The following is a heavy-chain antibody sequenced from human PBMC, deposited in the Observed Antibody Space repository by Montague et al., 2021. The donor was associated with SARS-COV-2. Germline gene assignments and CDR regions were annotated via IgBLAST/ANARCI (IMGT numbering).Heavy chain of an antibody. CDR2: IYSGVNT. CDR3: SRMAGGNDSRPFDL. D-gene: IGHD2-15*01. J-gene: IGHJ5*02. Sequence: SLRLSCAASGLSVSSNYMTWVRQAPGKGLDWVSVIYSGVNTYYSDSVRGRFTISRDNSKKILYLQMNRLRVDDTAVYYCSRMAGGNDSRPFDLWGQGTLVIVSS. V-gene: IGHV3-53*01. CDR1: GLSVSSNY.